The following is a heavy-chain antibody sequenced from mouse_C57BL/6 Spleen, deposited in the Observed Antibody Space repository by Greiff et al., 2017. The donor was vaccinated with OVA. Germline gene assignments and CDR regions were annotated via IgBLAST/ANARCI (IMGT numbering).Heavy chain of an antibody. Sequence: EVQVVESGGGLVKPGGSLKLSCAASGFTFSSYAMSWVRQTPEKRLEWVATISDGGSYTYYPDNVKGRFTISRDNAKNNLYLQMSHLKSEDTAMYYCARDEGYGNYAYFDYWGQGTTLTVSS. CDR1: GFTFSSYA. V-gene: IGHV5-4*01. J-gene: IGHJ2*01. CDR2: ISDGGSYT. D-gene: IGHD2-1*01. CDR3: ARDEGYGNYAYFDY.